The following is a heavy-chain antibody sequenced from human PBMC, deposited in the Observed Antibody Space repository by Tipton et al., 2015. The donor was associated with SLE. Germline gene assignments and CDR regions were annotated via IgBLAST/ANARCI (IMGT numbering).Heavy chain of an antibody. V-gene: IGHV4-39*07. CDR2: ISSSGNA. CDR3: AGDYGGPDCFDP. Sequence: TLSLTCSVSGDSISSNTYSWGWIRQPPGQGLEWIGTISSSGNAFYNPSFQSRVTISVDTSKDQFSLRLTSLTAADTAIYYCAGDYGGPDCFDPWGLGTLVTVSS. J-gene: IGHJ5*02. CDR1: GDSISSNTYS. D-gene: IGHD4-23*01.